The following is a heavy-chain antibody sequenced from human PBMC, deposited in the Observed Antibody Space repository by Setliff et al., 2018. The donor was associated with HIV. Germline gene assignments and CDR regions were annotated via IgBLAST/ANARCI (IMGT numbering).Heavy chain of an antibody. V-gene: IGHV1-69*13. J-gene: IGHJ4*02. CDR1: GGTFRNYA. D-gene: IGHD5-12*01. CDR3: ARGPLYGYDRGYFDY. Sequence: SVKVSCKASGGTFRNYALSWVRQAPGQGLEWMGGIIPMPGTANYAQKFQGRVTITADESTTTVYMGVRSLKSEDTALYYCARGPLYGYDRGYFDYWGQGTLVTVSS. CDR2: IIPMPGTA.